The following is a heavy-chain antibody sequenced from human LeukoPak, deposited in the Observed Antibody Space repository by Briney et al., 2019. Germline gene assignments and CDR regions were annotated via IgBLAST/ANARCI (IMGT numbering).Heavy chain of an antibody. J-gene: IGHJ4*02. CDR3: ARGDFGDYFLDY. Sequence: ASVKVSCKASGYTFTSYAMNWVRQAPGQGLEWMGWMNPNSGNTDYAQRFQGRVTMTRDTSISTAYMELSSLRSEDTAVYYCARGDFGDYFLDYWGQGTLVTVSS. D-gene: IGHD4-17*01. CDR1: GYTFTSYA. CDR2: MNPNSGNT. V-gene: IGHV1-8*02.